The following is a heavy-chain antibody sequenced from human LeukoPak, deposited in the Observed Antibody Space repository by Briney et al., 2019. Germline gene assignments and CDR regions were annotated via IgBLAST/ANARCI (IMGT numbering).Heavy chain of an antibody. Sequence: GESLKISCETSGYDFTTYWIGWVRQMPGKGLEWMAIIYPGTSATRYSPSFVGQVTISADKSINTAYLHWSSLKASDTAIYYCAREASNGYSWFESWGQGTLVTVSS. J-gene: IGHJ5*01. D-gene: IGHD6-13*01. V-gene: IGHV5-51*01. CDR1: GYDFTTYW. CDR2: IYPGTSAT. CDR3: AREASNGYSWFES.